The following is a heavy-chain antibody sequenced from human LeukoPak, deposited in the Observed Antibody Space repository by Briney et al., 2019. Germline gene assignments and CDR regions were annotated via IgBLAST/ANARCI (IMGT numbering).Heavy chain of an antibody. CDR1: GGSFCGFY. D-gene: IGHD1-26*01. Sequence: PSETLSLTCAVYGGSFCGFYWMWLPQPPGKGLVWIGEITHSGSTNYNPSLKSPLTISVDTSKNQFSLKLSSVTAADTAVYYCARSYSGSYYFDYWGQGTLVTVSS. CDR2: ITHSGST. CDR3: ARSYSGSYYFDY. V-gene: IGHV4-34*01. J-gene: IGHJ4*02.